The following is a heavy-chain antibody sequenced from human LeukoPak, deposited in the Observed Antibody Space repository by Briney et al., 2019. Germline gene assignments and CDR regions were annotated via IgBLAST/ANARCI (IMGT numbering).Heavy chain of an antibody. CDR1: GGSISSGGYS. D-gene: IGHD2-21*02. V-gene: IGHV4-30-2*01. Sequence: SETLSLTCAVSGGSISSGGYSWSWIRQPPGKGLEWIGYIYHSGSTYYNPSLKSRVTISVDRSKDQFSLKLSSVTAADTAVYYCARGSPYCGGDCSPYPYFDYWGQGTLVTVSS. CDR3: ARGSPYCGGDCSPYPYFDY. CDR2: IYHSGST. J-gene: IGHJ4*02.